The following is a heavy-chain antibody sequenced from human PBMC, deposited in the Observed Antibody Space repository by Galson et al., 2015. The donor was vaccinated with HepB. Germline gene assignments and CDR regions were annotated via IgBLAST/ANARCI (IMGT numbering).Heavy chain of an antibody. CDR2: INAGNGNT. J-gene: IGHJ5*02. Sequence: SVKVSCKASGYTFTSYAMHWVRQAPGQRLEWMGWINAGNGNTKYSQKFQGRVTITRDTSASTAYMGLSSLRSEDTAVYYCARTVGATAWFDPWGQGTLVTVSS. V-gene: IGHV1-3*01. CDR1: GYTFTSYA. D-gene: IGHD1-26*01. CDR3: ARTVGATAWFDP.